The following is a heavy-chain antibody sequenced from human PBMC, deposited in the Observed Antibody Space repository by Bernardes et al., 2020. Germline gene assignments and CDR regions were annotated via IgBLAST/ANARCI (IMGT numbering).Heavy chain of an antibody. J-gene: IGHJ5*02. D-gene: IGHD6-19*01. CDR2: ISYDGSNK. CDR3: ARAIAVAGKEDNWFDP. V-gene: IGHV3-30-3*01. CDR1: GFTFSSYA. Sequence: GSLRLSCAASGFTFSSYAMHWVRQAPGKGLEWVAVISYDGSNKYYADSVKGRFTISRDNSKNTLYLQMNSLRAEDTAVYYCARAIAVAGKEDNWFDPWGQGTLVTVSS.